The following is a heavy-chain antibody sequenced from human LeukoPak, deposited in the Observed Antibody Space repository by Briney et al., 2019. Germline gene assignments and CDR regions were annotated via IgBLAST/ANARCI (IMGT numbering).Heavy chain of an antibody. J-gene: IGHJ4*02. D-gene: IGHD3-10*01. CDR1: GGSFSGYY. V-gene: IGHV4-34*01. CDR2: IDHSGST. CDR3: TRAKRIIMVRGVITRYFDY. Sequence: ASETLSLTCGVSGGSFSGYYWSWIRQPPGKGLEWIGEIDHSGSTNYNPSLKSRVTISVDTSKNQFSLKLRSVTAADKAVYYCTRAKRIIMVRGVITRYFDYWGQGTLVTVSS.